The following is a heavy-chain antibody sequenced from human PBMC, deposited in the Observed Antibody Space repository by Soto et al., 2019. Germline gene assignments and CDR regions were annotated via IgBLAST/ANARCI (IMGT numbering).Heavy chain of an antibody. CDR3: ARGYGDYPFYYYYYMDV. CDR1: GGSISSGGYY. Sequence: SETLSLTCTVSGGSISSGGYYWSWIRQHPGKGLEWIGYIYYSGSTYYNPSLKSRVTISVDTSKNQFSLKLSSVTAADTAVYYCARGYGDYPFYYYYYMDVWGKGTTVTVSS. V-gene: IGHV4-31*03. CDR2: IYYSGST. D-gene: IGHD4-17*01. J-gene: IGHJ6*03.